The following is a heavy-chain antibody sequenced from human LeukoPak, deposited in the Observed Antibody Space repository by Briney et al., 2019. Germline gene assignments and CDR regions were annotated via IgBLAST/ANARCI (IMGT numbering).Heavy chain of an antibody. J-gene: IGHJ4*02. Sequence: ASVKVSCKASGGTFSSYAISWVRQAPGQGLEWMGRIIPIFGTANYAQKFRGRVTITADESTSTAYTELSSLRSEDTAVYYCAAYYYDSSGYYYVGAFDYWGQGTLVTVSS. CDR3: AAYYYDSSGYYYVGAFDY. D-gene: IGHD3-22*01. CDR2: IIPIFGTA. CDR1: GGTFSSYA. V-gene: IGHV1-69*13.